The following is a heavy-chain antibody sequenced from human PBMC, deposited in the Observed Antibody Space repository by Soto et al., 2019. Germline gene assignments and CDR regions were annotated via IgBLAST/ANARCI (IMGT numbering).Heavy chain of an antibody. CDR2: IYYSGST. D-gene: IGHD6-13*01. V-gene: IGHV4-30-4*03. Sequence: SETLSLTCTVSGGSISSGDYYWSWIRQPPGKGLEWIGYIYYSGSTYYNPSLKSRVTISVDTSKNQFSLKLSSVTAADTAVYYCADDAPDGTWKMAYGGKGTLDPVSP. J-gene: IGHJ4*02. CDR3: ADDAPDGTWKMAY. CDR1: GGSISSGDYY.